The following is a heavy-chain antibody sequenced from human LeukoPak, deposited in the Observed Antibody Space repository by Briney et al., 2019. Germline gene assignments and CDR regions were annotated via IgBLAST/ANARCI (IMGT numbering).Heavy chain of an antibody. CDR2: IWYDGSNK. J-gene: IGHJ4*02. V-gene: IGHV3-33*01. Sequence: GGSLRLSCAASGFTFSSYGMHWVRQAPGKGLEWVAVIWYDGSNKYYADSVKGRFTISRDNSKNTLYLQMNSLRAEDTAVYYCARTPFYSSMDYWGQGTLVTVSS. CDR3: ARTPFYSSMDY. D-gene: IGHD6-19*01. CDR1: GFTFSSYG.